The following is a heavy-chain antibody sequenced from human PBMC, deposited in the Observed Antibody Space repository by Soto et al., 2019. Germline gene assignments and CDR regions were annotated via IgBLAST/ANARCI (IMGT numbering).Heavy chain of an antibody. D-gene: IGHD2-2*01. J-gene: IGHJ6*02. V-gene: IGHV3-48*02. Sequence: EVQLVESGGGLVQPGGSLRLSCAASGFSFSTYDMNWVRQAPGKGLEWVSYISSGGQTIKSTDSVMGRFTISRNNAKKSLYLQMSGLRDEDTGVHYCARDPQRGYSGMDVWGQGTTVTVSS. CDR1: GFSFSTYD. CDR2: ISSGGQTI. CDR3: ARDPQRGYSGMDV.